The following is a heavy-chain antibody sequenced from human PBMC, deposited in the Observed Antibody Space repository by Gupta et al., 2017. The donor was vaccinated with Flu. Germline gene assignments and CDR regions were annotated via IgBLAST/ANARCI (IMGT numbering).Heavy chain of an antibody. V-gene: IGHV4-59*08. D-gene: IGHD6-6*01. J-gene: IGHJ4*02. CDR2: IYYSGST. CDR1: GGSISSYY. Sequence: QVQLQESGPGLVKPSETLSLTCTVSGGSISSYYWSWIRQPPGKGLAWIGYIYYSGSTNSNPSLKSRVTISVDTSKNQFSLKLSSVTAADTAVYYCAGQRYSSSHHPSGPQFYYFDYWGQGTLVTVSS. CDR3: AGQRYSSSHHPSGPQFYYFDY.